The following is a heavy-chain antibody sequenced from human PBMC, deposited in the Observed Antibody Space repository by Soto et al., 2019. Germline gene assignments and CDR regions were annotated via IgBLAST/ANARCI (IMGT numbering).Heavy chain of an antibody. CDR3: AKDQGLRYFDWLSHDAFDI. D-gene: IGHD3-9*01. V-gene: IGHV3-30*18. J-gene: IGHJ3*02. Sequence: GGSLILSCAASGFTFSSYGMHWVRQAPGKGLEWVAVISYDGSNKYYADSVKGRFTISRDNPKNTLYLQMNSLRAEDTAVYYCAKDQGLRYFDWLSHDAFDIWGQGTMVTVSS. CDR1: GFTFSSYG. CDR2: ISYDGSNK.